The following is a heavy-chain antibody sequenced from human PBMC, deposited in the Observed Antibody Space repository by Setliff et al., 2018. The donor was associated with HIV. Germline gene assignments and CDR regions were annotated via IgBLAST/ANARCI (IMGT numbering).Heavy chain of an antibody. Sequence: GGSVRLSCAASGFTFSSYSMNWVRQAPGKGLEWVSSISSSSSYIYYADSMRGRFTFSRDNAKNSLYLQMNSLRAEDTAVYYCARGRGFGESGYSYYYMDVWGKGTTVTVSS. CDR2: ISSSSSYI. CDR1: GFTFSSYS. CDR3: ARGRGFGESGYSYYYMDV. D-gene: IGHD3-10*01. V-gene: IGHV3-21*01. J-gene: IGHJ6*03.